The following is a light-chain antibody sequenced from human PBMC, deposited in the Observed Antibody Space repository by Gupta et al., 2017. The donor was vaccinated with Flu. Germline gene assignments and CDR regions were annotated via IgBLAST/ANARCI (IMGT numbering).Light chain of an antibody. CDR2: DAS. CDR3: QQRGNWPPYT. V-gene: IGKV3-11*01. CDR1: QNVNNY. Sequence: EIVLTQSPATLSLSPGERATLSCRASQNVNNYLAWYQQKPGQTPTLLIYDASNRAPGIPARFSGSGSGTDFTLTISSLEPEDFAIYYCQQRGNWPPYTFGQGTKLEIK. J-gene: IGKJ2*01.